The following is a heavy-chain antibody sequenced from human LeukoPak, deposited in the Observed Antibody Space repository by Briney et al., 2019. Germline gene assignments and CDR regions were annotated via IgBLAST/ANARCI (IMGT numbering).Heavy chain of an antibody. CDR3: AKGPYSDYYYMDV. J-gene: IGHJ6*03. CDR2: ISYDGSNK. D-gene: IGHD2-21*01. CDR1: GSTFSSYG. Sequence: GGSLRLSCAASGSTFSSYGMHWVRQAPGKGLEWVAVISYDGSNKYYADSVRGRFTISRDNSKNTLYLQMNSLRAEDTAVYYCAKGPYSDYYYMDVWGKGTTVTISS. V-gene: IGHV3-30*18.